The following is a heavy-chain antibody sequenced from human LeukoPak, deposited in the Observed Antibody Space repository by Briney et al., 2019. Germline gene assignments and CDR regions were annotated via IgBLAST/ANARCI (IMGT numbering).Heavy chain of an antibody. CDR1: GGSISSYY. D-gene: IGHD3-10*01. J-gene: IGHJ5*02. CDR3: ARGGYYGSGNDFRFDP. V-gene: IGHV4-59*01. CDR2: IYYSGST. Sequence: SETLSLTCTVSGGSISSYYWSWIRQPPGKGLEWVGYIYYSGSTNYNPSLKSRVTISVDTSKNQFSLKLSSVTAADTAVYYCARGGYYGSGNDFRFDPWGQGTLVTVSS.